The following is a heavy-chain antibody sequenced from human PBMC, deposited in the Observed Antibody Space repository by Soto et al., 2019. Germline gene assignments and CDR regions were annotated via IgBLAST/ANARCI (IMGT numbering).Heavy chain of an antibody. D-gene: IGHD6-19*01. J-gene: IGHJ4*02. CDR3: ANDLSSVWSVPFDN. CDR2: ISYDGSTK. V-gene: IGHV3-30*18. Sequence: QVQLVESGGGVVQPGRSLRLSCAASGFTFSTYGMHWVRQAPGKGLEWVSVISYDGSTKYYKDSVKGRFTISRDNSKNTLYLQMNSLRTEDTAVYYCANDLSSVWSVPFDNWGQGALVTVSS. CDR1: GFTFSTYG.